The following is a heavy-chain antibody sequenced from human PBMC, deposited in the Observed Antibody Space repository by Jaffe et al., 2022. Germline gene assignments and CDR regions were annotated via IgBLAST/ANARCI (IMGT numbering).Heavy chain of an antibody. D-gene: IGHD3-10*01. V-gene: IGHV3-74*01. CDR1: GFTFSSYW. CDR2: INSDGSTT. CDR3: ARAFSGSFDN. Sequence: EVQLVESGGGLVQPGGSLRLSCAASGFTFSSYWMHWARQAPGKGLVWVSRINSDGSTTNYADSVKGRFTISRDNAKNTLYLQMNSLRAEDTAVYYCARAFSGSFDNWGQGTLVTVSS. J-gene: IGHJ4*02.